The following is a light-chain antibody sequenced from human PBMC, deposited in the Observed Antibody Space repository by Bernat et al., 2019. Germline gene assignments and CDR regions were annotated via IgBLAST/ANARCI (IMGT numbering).Light chain of an antibody. CDR3: QQYNDWPPWT. Sequence: EMVMTQSPATLSVSPGERATLSCRASQSVKDNLAWYQQKPGQSPRLLIYGASTRATNFSDRFSGSGSGTEFTLTISSLQSDDFAVCFCQQYNDWPPWTFGQGTKVEIK. CDR2: GAS. CDR1: QSVKDN. V-gene: IGKV3-15*01. J-gene: IGKJ1*01.